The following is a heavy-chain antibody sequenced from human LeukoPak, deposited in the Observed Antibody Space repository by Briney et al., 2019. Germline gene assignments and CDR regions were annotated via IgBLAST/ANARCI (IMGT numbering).Heavy chain of an antibody. CDR3: ARAVGYCSSTSCYYYYYYYMDV. J-gene: IGHJ6*03. CDR2: IIRVAGIP. D-gene: IGHD2-2*01. Sequence: PGSPRRSSGAALGTTFAAYATAGGRQGPGKGLGWVCLIIRVAGIPYYADPLKGRFTISRDNSKNSLYLQMNSLRAEDTALYYCARAVGYCSSTSCYYYYYYYMDVWGKGTTVTVSS. V-gene: IGHV3-43*02. CDR1: GTTFAAYA.